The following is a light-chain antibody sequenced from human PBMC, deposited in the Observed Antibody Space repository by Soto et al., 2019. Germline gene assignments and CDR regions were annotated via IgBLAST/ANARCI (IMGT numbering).Light chain of an antibody. Sequence: QSALTQPASVSGSPGQSLTISCTGTSSDVGGYKFVSWYQHHPGKAPKLIIYEVSNRPSGVSNRFSGSKSGNTASLTISGLQAEDEADYYCSSYTSSSTLVFGGGTKVTVL. J-gene: IGLJ2*01. V-gene: IGLV2-14*01. CDR1: SSDVGGYKF. CDR2: EVS. CDR3: SSYTSSSTLV.